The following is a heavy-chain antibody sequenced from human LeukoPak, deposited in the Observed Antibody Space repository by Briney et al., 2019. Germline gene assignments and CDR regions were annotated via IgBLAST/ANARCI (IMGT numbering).Heavy chain of an antibody. CDR2: INPNSGGT. J-gene: IGHJ4*02. CDR1: GYTFTGYY. V-gene: IGHV1-2*02. Sequence: ASVKVSCKTSGYTFTGYYMHWLRQAPGQGLDWMGWINPNSGGTKYAQKFQGRVTMTRDTSTSTAYMELSRLTSDDTAVYYCAPSSSSAFYFDYWGQGTLVTVSS. D-gene: IGHD6-6*01. CDR3: APSSSSAFYFDY.